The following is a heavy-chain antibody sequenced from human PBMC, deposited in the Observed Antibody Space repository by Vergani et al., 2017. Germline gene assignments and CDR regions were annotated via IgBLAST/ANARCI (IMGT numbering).Heavy chain of an antibody. D-gene: IGHD6-19*01. CDR1: FDSIRNLY. V-gene: IGHV4-59*11. CDR3: ASDTHSGQRADR. CDR2: IHYSENT. J-gene: IGHJ5*02. Sequence: QVQLQESGPGLVKSSETLSLTCSVSFDSIRNLYCNWLCQPPGKGVEWIGSIHYSENTNYNPSLKTRVTISVDTSKKQFSLTLTSVTAADTAVYYCASDTHSGQRADRWGQGILVTVTS.